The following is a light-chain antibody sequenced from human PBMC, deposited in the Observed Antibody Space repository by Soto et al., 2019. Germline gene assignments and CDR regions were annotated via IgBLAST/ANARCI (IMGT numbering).Light chain of an antibody. J-gene: IGKJ4*01. CDR3: QQSFSAPLT. Sequence: DIQMTQSPSSLSASVGDTVTITCRASQTITNYLNWYQEKPGTAPKVLIYAASNLQSGVPSRFSGSGSGTDFTLTITSLQPEDFAVYYCQQSFSAPLTFGGGTKV. V-gene: IGKV1-39*01. CDR1: QTITNY. CDR2: AAS.